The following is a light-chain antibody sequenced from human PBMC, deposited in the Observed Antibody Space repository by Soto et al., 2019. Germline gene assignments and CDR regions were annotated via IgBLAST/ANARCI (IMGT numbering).Light chain of an antibody. J-gene: IGKJ4*01. V-gene: IGKV1-33*01. CDR1: QDISNS. CDR2: DAS. Sequence: DIQMTQSPSSLSASVGDRVTITCQASQDISNSLNWYQQRPGKAPNLLIHDASNLETGVPSRFSGSGSGTHFTLTISSLQPEDIATYHCQQYNNLPLTFGGGTKVDIK. CDR3: QQYNNLPLT.